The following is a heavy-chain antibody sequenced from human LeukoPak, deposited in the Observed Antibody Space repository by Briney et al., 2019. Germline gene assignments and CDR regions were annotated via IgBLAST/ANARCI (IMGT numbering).Heavy chain of an antibody. Sequence: KPSETLSLTCTVSGGSISSYYWSWLRQPPGKGLEWIGYIYTSGSTNYNPSLNSRVTISVDTSKNQYSLKLSSVTAADTAMYYCARHKLGRGSSSYFDYWGQGTLVTVSS. D-gene: IGHD6-6*01. V-gene: IGHV4-4*09. CDR1: GGSISSYY. J-gene: IGHJ4*02. CDR3: ARHKLGRGSSSYFDY. CDR2: IYTSGST.